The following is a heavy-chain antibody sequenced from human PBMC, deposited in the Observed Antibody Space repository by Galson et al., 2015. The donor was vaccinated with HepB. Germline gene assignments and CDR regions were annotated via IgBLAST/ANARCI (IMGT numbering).Heavy chain of an antibody. J-gene: IGHJ4*02. V-gene: IGHV3-66*01. D-gene: IGHD3-22*01. Sequence: SLRLSCAASGFTVSSNYMSWVRQAPGKGLEWVSVIYSGGSTYYADSVKGRFTISRDNSKNTLYLQMNSLRAEDTAVYYCARDLEDYYDSSGYYYRDYWGQGTLVTVSS. CDR3: ARDLEDYYDSSGYYYRDY. CDR2: IYSGGST. CDR1: GFTVSSNY.